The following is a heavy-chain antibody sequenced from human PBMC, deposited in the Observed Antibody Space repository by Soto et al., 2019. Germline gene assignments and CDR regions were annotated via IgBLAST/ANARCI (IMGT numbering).Heavy chain of an antibody. CDR2: ISNDGSKK. D-gene: IGHD2-8*01. V-gene: IGHV3-30*18. J-gene: IGHJ5*02. CDR3: AKAGGKVSTPFDT. Sequence: PGGSLRLSCAVSGFSFSSYGMHWVRQAPGKGLEWVAVISNDGSKKYYADSVKGRFAISRDNSKNMLYLQMNSLRAEDTAVYYCAKAGGKVSTPFDTWGQGTLVTVSS. CDR1: GFSFSSYG.